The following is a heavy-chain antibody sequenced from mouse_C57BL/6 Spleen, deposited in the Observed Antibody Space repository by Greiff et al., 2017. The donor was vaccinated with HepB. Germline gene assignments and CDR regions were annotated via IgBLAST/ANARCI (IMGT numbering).Heavy chain of an antibody. CDR1: GYAFSSYW. Sequence: QVQLKESGAELVKPGASVKISCKASGYAFSSYWMNWVKQRPGQGLEWIGQIYPGDGDTNYNGKFKGKATLTADKSSSTAYMQLSSLTSEDSAVYFCARSNWDRYFDVWGTGTTVTVSS. D-gene: IGHD4-1*01. V-gene: IGHV1-80*01. J-gene: IGHJ1*03. CDR2: IYPGDGDT. CDR3: ARSNWDRYFDV.